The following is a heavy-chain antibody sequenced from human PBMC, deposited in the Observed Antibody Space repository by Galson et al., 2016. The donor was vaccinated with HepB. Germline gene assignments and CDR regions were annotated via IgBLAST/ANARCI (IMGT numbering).Heavy chain of an antibody. V-gene: IGHV4-59*01. Sequence: ETLSLTCTVSGGSISSDYWSWIRQPPGKGQEWIGYIYYSGNTNYNPSLKSRVTISLDTSKNQFSLQLSSVTAADTAVYYCSEGRNWFDPWGQGTLVTVSS. CDR1: GGSISSDY. J-gene: IGHJ5*02. CDR2: IYYSGNT. D-gene: IGHD1-1*01. CDR3: SEGRNWFDP.